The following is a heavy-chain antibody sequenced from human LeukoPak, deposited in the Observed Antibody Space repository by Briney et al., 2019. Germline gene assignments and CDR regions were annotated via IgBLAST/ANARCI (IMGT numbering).Heavy chain of an antibody. CDR1: GFTFSSYW. CDR3: TRESSSSYYYGLDV. J-gene: IGHJ6*02. Sequence: GGSLRLSCAASGFTFSSYWMHWVRQAPGKGLVWVSRIGSDGSSTNYADSVKGRFTISRDNAKSTLYLQMNSLRAEDTAVYYCTRESSSSYYYGLDVWGQGTTVTVSS. V-gene: IGHV3-74*01. CDR2: IGSDGSST. D-gene: IGHD6-6*01.